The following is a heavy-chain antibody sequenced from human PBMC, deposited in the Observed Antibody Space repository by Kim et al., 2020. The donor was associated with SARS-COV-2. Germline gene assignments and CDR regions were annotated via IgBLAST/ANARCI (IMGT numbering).Heavy chain of an antibody. D-gene: IGHD3-10*01. CDR3: ARDMVRGVMGFDY. V-gene: IGHV4-31*02. J-gene: IGHJ4*02. Sequence: HNPSLQSRVTISVDTSKTQFSLMLSALTAGDTAVYYCARDMVRGVMGFDYWGQGTLVTVSS.